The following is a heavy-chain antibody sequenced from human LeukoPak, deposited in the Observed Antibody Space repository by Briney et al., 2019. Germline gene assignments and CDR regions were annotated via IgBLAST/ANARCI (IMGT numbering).Heavy chain of an antibody. CDR1: GFTFSSTS. J-gene: IGHJ4*02. V-gene: IGHV3-53*01. Sequence: GGSLRLSCAASGFTFSSTSMSWVRQAPGKGLEWVSVIYSGGSTYYADSVKGRFTISRDNSENTLYLQMNSLRAEDTAVYYCARDTLGGNDYWGQGTLVTVSS. CDR2: IYSGGST. D-gene: IGHD3-16*01. CDR3: ARDTLGGNDY.